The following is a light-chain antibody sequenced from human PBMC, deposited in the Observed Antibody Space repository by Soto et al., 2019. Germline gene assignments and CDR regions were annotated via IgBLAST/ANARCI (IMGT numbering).Light chain of an antibody. CDR1: KSISSNS. CDR2: GAS. V-gene: IGKV3-20*01. CDR3: QQSNTSPYT. Sequence: IVLTQSPGTLSLSPGERFTLSCGASKSISSNSLAWYQQKPGQAPRLLIYGASSRHTGIPDRFSGSGSGTDFTLTISRLQPTDFAVYFCQQSNTSPYTFGRGTKLQIK. J-gene: IGKJ2*01.